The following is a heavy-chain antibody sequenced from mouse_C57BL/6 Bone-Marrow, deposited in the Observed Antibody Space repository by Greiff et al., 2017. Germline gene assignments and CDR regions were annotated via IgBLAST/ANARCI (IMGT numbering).Heavy chain of an antibody. D-gene: IGHD2-12*01. Sequence: QVQLQQPGAELVRPGTSVKLSCKASGYTFTSYWMHWVKQRPGQGLEWIGVIDPSDSYTNYNQKFKGKATLTVDTSSSTAYMQLSSLTSEDSAVYYFAINYRDYWGQGTTLTVSS. J-gene: IGHJ2*01. V-gene: IGHV1-59*01. CDR3: AINYRDY. CDR1: GYTFTSYW. CDR2: IDPSDSYT.